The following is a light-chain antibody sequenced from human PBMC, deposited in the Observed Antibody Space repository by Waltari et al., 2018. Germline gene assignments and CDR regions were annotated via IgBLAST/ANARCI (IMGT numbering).Light chain of an antibody. CDR1: QNFDIKY. J-gene: IGKJ1*01. Sequence: WRASQNFDIKYLGRYQQKLGQAPRVLILGASNRATGFPDRFSGSGSGTEFTLTISRLEPEDFAVYYCQQWGDSQWTFGQGTKVEIK. CDR2: GAS. CDR3: QQWGDSQWT. V-gene: IGKV3-20*01.